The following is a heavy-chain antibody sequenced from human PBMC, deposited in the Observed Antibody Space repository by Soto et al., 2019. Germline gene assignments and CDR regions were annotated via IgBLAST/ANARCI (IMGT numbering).Heavy chain of an antibody. Sequence: QVQLVQSGAEVKKSGSSVKVSCKASGGTFSSYTIIWVRQAPGQGLEWMGRIIPILGIANYAQKFQGRVTITADKSTSTAYMELSSLRSEDTAVYYCAAEYGGNSAWGQGTLVTVSS. CDR1: GGTFSSYT. CDR2: IIPILGIA. V-gene: IGHV1-69*02. D-gene: IGHD4-17*01. J-gene: IGHJ4*02. CDR3: AAEYGGNSA.